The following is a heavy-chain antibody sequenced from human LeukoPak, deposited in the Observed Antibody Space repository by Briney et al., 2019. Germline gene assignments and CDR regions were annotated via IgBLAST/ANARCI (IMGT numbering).Heavy chain of an antibody. CDR1: GFTFNNYA. D-gene: IGHD6-13*01. CDR3: AKAPAAATKYYYGMDV. CDR2: ISGSGGAT. J-gene: IGHJ6*02. V-gene: IGHV3-23*01. Sequence: GGSLRLSCAASGFTFNNYAMSWGRQAPGKGLEWVSAISGSGGATYYADSVKGRFTISRDNSKNTLFLHMNSLSVEDTAVYYCAKAPAAATKYYYGMDVWGQGTTVTVSS.